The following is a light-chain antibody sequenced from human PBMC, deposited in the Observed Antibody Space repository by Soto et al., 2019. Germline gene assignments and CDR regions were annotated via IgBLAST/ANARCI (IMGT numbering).Light chain of an antibody. Sequence: EIVLTQYTGTLSFSPGERATLFFKASQSVSSSYLAWYQQKPGQAPRLLIYGASSRATGIPDRFSGSGSGTDFTLTISRLEPEDFAVYYCQQYGSSRWTFGQGTKVDIK. CDR3: QQYGSSRWT. CDR2: GAS. V-gene: IGKV3-20*01. CDR1: QSVSSSY. J-gene: IGKJ1*01.